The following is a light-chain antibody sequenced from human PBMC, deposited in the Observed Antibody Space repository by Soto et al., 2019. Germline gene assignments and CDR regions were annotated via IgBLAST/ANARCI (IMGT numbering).Light chain of an antibody. CDR2: GAS. V-gene: IGKV3-20*01. CDR1: QSVSSSY. CDR3: QQFGSSPLFT. J-gene: IGKJ3*01. Sequence: EIVLTQSPGTLSLSPGERATLSCRASQSVSSSYLAWYQHNPGQAPRLLIYGASSRATGIPDRFIGRGSGTDFTLTISRLEPEDFAVYYCQQFGSSPLFTFGPGTKVDVK.